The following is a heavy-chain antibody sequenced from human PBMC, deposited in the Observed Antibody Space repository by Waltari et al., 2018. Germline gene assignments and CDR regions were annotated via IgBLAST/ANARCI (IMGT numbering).Heavy chain of an antibody. CDR2: IWYDGSNK. V-gene: IGHV3-33*06. D-gene: IGHD3-22*01. J-gene: IGHJ4*02. Sequence: QVQLVESGGGVVQPGRSLRLSCAASGFTFSSYGMHWVRQAPGKGLEWVAVIWYDGSNKYYADSVKGRFTISRDNSKNTLYLQMNSLRAEDTAVYYCAKGPVVITLFDYWGQGTLVTVSS. CDR3: AKGPVVITLFDY. CDR1: GFTFSSYG.